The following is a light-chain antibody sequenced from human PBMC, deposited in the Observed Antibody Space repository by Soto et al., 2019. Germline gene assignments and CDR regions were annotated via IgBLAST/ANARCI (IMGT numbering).Light chain of an antibody. Sequence: SSELTQPPSVSVAPGQTARITCGGSDIGSESVHWYQQKPGQAPVLVVYDDSDRPSGIPERLSGSNSGDTATLTFSRVEVGDEADYHGHVWDRSGDLPTVVFGGGTKVTVL. V-gene: IGLV3-21*02. J-gene: IGLJ2*01. CDR1: DIGSES. CDR3: HVWDRSGDLPTVV. CDR2: DDS.